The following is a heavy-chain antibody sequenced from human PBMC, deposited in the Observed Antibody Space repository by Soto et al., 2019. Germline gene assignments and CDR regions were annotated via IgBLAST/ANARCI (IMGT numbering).Heavy chain of an antibody. CDR2: INPNSGGT. J-gene: IGHJ4*02. Sequence: ASVKVSCKASGYTFTGYYMHWVRQAPGQGLEWMGWINPNSGGTNYAQKFQGWVTMTRDTSISTAYMELSRLRSDDTAVYYCARDAQTHHVLRYFDWLFDYWGQGTLVTVSS. CDR1: GYTFTGYY. CDR3: ARDAQTHHVLRYFDWLFDY. V-gene: IGHV1-2*04. D-gene: IGHD3-9*01.